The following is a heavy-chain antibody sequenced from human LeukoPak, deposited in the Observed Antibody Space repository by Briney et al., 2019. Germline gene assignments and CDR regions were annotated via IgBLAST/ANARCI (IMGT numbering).Heavy chain of an antibody. D-gene: IGHD5-18*01. CDR1: GFTVGSNT. V-gene: IGHV3-53*01. J-gene: IGHJ4*02. CDR2: IYSGGST. Sequence: GGSLRLSCAASGFTVGSNTMSWVRQAPGKGLEWVSIIYSGGSTSYADSVKGRFTISRDNTKNSLYLQMNSLRAEDTAVYYCARNSYGDYWGQGTLVTVSS. CDR3: ARNSYGDY.